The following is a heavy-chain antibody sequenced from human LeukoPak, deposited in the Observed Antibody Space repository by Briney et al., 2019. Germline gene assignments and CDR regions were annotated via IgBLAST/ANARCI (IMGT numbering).Heavy chain of an antibody. J-gene: IGHJ6*02. Sequence: SQTLSLTCTVSGGSIRNGGYYWTWIRHRPGKGLEWIGYIYYTGGAYYNPSLKSRLTISIDTSQSQFSLRLDSVTAADTALYYCARTVAQGAGYYGLDVWGQGTTVAVSS. V-gene: IGHV4-31*03. CDR2: IYYTGGA. CDR3: ARTVAQGAGYYGLDV. CDR1: GGSIRNGGYY. D-gene: IGHD6-19*01.